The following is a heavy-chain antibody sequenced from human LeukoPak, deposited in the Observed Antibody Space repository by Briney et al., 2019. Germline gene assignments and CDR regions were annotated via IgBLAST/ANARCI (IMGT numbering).Heavy chain of an antibody. CDR3: ARRDTATDAFDI. V-gene: IGHV4-39*01. CDR2: FYYSGST. Sequence: KTSETLSLTCTVSGGSISSSNYYWGWLRQPPGKGLEWIGSFYYSGSTYYNPSLKSRVTISVDTSKNQFSLELSSVTAADTAVYYCARRDTATDAFDIWGQGTMVTVSS. J-gene: IGHJ3*02. D-gene: IGHD5-18*01. CDR1: GGSISSSNYY.